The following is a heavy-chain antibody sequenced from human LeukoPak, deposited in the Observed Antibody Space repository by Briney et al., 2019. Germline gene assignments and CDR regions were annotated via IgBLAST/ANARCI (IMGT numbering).Heavy chain of an antibody. J-gene: IGHJ6*03. Sequence: GGSLRLSCAASGFTFSSYGMSWVRQAPGKGLEWVSAISGSGGSTYYADSVKGRFTISRDNSKNTLYLQMNSLRAEDTAVYYCAKDGVYYYYMDVWGKGTTVTISS. CDR3: AKDGVYYYYMDV. CDR1: GFTFSSYG. CDR2: ISGSGGST. V-gene: IGHV3-23*01. D-gene: IGHD3-16*01.